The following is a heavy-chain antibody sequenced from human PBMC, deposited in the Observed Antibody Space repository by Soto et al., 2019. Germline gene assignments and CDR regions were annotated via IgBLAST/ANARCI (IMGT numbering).Heavy chain of an antibody. Sequence: ASVKASCKASGYTFTGYYMHWVRQAPGQGLEWMGWINPNSGGTNDAQKFQGRVTMTRDTSISTAYMELSRLRSDDTAVYYCASVVCSSYSCPFHYWVQGILVTF. CDR1: GYTFTGYY. CDR2: INPNSGGT. J-gene: IGHJ4*02. D-gene: IGHD2-2*01. V-gene: IGHV1-2*02. CDR3: ASVVCSSYSCPFHY.